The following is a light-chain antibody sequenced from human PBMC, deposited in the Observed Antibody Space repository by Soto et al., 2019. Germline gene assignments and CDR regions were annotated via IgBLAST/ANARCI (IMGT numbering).Light chain of an antibody. CDR1: QSVSSSY. Sequence: IVLTQSPGTLSLSPGERATLSCRASQSVSSSYLAWYQQKPGQAPRLLIYGASSRATGIPDRFCGSGSGTDFTLTISSLQAEDVAVYYCQQYYSTPLTFGRGTKVDIK. J-gene: IGKJ4*01. V-gene: IGKV3-20*01. CDR3: QQYYSTPLT. CDR2: GAS.